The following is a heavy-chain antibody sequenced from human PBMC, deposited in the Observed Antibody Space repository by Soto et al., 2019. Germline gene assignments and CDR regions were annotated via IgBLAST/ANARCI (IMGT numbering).Heavy chain of an antibody. CDR2: ISYDGSNK. Sequence: PGGSLRLSCAASGFTFSSYAMHWVRQAPGKGLEWVAVISYDGSNKYYADSVKGRFTISRDNSKNTLYLQMNSLRAEDTAVYYCAREKGAPYGGNSFDYWGQGTLVTVSS. J-gene: IGHJ4*02. V-gene: IGHV3-30-3*01. D-gene: IGHD4-17*01. CDR3: AREKGAPYGGNSFDY. CDR1: GFTFSSYA.